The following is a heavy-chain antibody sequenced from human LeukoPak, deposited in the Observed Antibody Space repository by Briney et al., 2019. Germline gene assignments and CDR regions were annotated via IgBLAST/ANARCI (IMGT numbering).Heavy chain of an antibody. CDR1: GYTFTSYG. J-gene: IGHJ4*02. Sequence: GASVKVSCKASGYTFTSYGISWVRQAPGQGLEWMGRIIPILGIANYAQKFQGRVTITADKSTSTAYMELSSLRSEDTAVYYCARGPSSSQDYWGQGTLVTVSS. D-gene: IGHD6-13*01. V-gene: IGHV1-69*04. CDR2: IIPILGIA. CDR3: ARGPSSSQDY.